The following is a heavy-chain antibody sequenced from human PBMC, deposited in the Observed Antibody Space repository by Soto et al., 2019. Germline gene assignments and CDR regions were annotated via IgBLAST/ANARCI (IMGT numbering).Heavy chain of an antibody. CDR3: ARVNDFWSGSSNWFDP. V-gene: IGHV4-59*01. D-gene: IGHD3-3*01. Sequence: SETLSRTCTVSGGSISSYYWSGIRQPPGKGLEWIGYIYYSGSTNYNPSLKSRVTISVDTSKNQFSLKLSSVTAADTAVYYCARVNDFWSGSSNWFDPWGQGTLVTVSS. CDR2: IYYSGST. J-gene: IGHJ5*02. CDR1: GGSISSYY.